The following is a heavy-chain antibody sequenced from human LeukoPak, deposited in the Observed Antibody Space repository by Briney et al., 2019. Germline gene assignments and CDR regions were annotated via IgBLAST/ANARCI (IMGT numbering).Heavy chain of an antibody. CDR1: GFTFSSYW. CDR2: IKQDGSEK. Sequence: SGGSLRLSCAASGFTFSSYWMSWVRQAPGKGLEWVANIKQDGSEKYYVDSVKGRFTISRDNAKNSLYLQMNSLRAEDTAVYYCARDLWYYDSSGFDYWGQGTLVTVS. D-gene: IGHD3-22*01. J-gene: IGHJ4*02. CDR3: ARDLWYYDSSGFDY. V-gene: IGHV3-7*01.